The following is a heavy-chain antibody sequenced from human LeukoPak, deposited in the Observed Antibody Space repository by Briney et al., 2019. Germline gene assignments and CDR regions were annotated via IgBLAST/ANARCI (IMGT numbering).Heavy chain of an antibody. J-gene: IGHJ4*02. Sequence: SETLSLTCTVSDGSISSYYWSWIRQPPGKGLQWIGYIYCSGSTNYNPSLKSRVTISVDTSKNQFSLKLSSVTAADTAVYYCARVYGGKGYYFDYWGQGTLVTVSS. CDR2: IYCSGST. CDR3: ARVYGGKGYYFDY. CDR1: DGSISSYY. D-gene: IGHD4-23*01. V-gene: IGHV4-59*12.